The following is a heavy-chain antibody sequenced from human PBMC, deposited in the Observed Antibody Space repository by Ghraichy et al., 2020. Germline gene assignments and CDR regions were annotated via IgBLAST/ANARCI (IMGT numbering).Heavy chain of an antibody. Sequence: LSLTCAASGFTFSSYAMSWVRQAPGKGLEWVSAISGSGGSTYYADSVKGRFTISRDNSKNTLYLQMNSLRAEDTAVYYCAKRARGLFVLYFDYWGQGTLVTVSS. CDR1: GFTFSSYA. J-gene: IGHJ4*02. D-gene: IGHD3-10*01. CDR3: AKRARGLFVLYFDY. CDR2: ISGSGGST. V-gene: IGHV3-23*01.